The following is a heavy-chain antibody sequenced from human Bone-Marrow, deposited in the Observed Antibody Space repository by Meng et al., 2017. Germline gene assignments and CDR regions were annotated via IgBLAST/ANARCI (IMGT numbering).Heavy chain of an antibody. CDR1: GYSFTSYW. J-gene: IGHJ2*01. CDR3: ARSPTTVSNPTHFDL. CDR2: IYPGDSDT. V-gene: IGHV5-51*01. D-gene: IGHD4-17*01. Sequence: GESLKISCKGSGYSFTSYWIAWVRQMPGKGLEWMGIIYPGDSDTRYGPSFQGQVTISAVNSISTAYIQWNSLKASDSAMYYCARSPTTVSNPTHFDLWGRGTLVTVSS.